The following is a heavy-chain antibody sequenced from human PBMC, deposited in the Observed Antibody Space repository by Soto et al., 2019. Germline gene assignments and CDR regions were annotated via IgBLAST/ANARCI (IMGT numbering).Heavy chain of an antibody. V-gene: IGHV4-39*01. CDR1: GGSISSSSYY. CDR2: IYYSGST. D-gene: IGHD6-13*01. J-gene: IGHJ5*02. Sequence: QLQLQESGPGLVKPSETLSLTCTVSGGSISSSSYYWGWIRQPPGKGLEWIGSIYYSGSTYYNPSLNSRVTISVDTSKNQFSLTLSSVTAADTAVYYCARIEVRCSSWYWADWFDPWGQGTLVTVSS. CDR3: ARIEVRCSSWYWADWFDP.